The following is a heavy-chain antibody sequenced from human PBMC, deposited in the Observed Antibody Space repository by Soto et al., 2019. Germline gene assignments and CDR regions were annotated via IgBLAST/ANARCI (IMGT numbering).Heavy chain of an antibody. CDR2: MNPNSGNT. V-gene: IGHV1-8*01. Sequence: GASVKVSCKASGYTFTSYDINWVRQATGQGLEWMGWMNPNSGNTGYAQKFQGRVTMTRDTSISTAYMDLSSLRSEDTAVYYCARQWELSGYYYGMDVWGQGTTVTVSS. CDR1: GYTFTSYD. CDR3: ARQWELSGYYYGMDV. D-gene: IGHD1-26*01. J-gene: IGHJ6*02.